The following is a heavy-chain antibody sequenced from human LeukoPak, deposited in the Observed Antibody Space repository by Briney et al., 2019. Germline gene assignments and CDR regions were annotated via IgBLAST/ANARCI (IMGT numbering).Heavy chain of an antibody. CDR3: ARRTSRFIAAAGGYYFDY. Sequence: SETLSLTCAVYGGSFSGYYWSWIRQPPGKGLEWIGEINHSGSTNYNPSLKSRVTISVDTSKKQFSLKLSCVTAADTAVYYCARRTSRFIAAAGGYYFDYWGQGTLVTVSS. V-gene: IGHV4-34*01. J-gene: IGHJ4*02. CDR2: INHSGST. D-gene: IGHD6-13*01. CDR1: GGSFSGYY.